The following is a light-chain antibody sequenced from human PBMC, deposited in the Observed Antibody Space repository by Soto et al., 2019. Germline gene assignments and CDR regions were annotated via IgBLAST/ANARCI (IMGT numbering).Light chain of an antibody. Sequence: DIHMTQSPSSLSVSIGDRVTITCRARQSISGYLNWYQQKPVKAPKLLIYAASSLQSGLPSRFSGSGSGTDFTLTISSLQPEDFATYYCQQSYSPMYTFGQGTRLQIK. V-gene: IGKV1-39*01. CDR1: QSISGY. CDR2: AAS. CDR3: QQSYSPMYT. J-gene: IGKJ2*01.